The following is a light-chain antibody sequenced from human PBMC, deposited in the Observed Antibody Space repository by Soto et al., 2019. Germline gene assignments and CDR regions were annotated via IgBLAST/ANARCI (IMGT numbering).Light chain of an antibody. V-gene: IGLV2-8*01. CDR3: SSYAGSNNVV. J-gene: IGLJ2*01. CDR1: SSDVGGYNY. CDR2: EVS. Sequence: QSALTQPPSASGSPGQSVTISCTGTSSDVGGYNYVSWYQQHPGKAPKLMIYEVSKRPSGVPDRISGSKSGNTASLTVSGLQAEDEADYYCSSYAGSNNVVFGGGTKVTAL.